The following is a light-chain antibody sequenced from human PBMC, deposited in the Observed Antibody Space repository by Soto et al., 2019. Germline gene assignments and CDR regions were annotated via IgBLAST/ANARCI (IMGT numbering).Light chain of an antibody. V-gene: IGLV1-44*01. CDR3: AAWDDSLNGLYV. Sequence: QSVLTQPPSASGTPGQRVTISCSGSSSNIGSNSVNWYQQLPGTAPKLLIYSNNQRPSGVPDRFSGSKSGTSASLAINGLQSEDGADYYCAAWDDSLNGLYVFGTGTKVTVL. J-gene: IGLJ1*01. CDR2: SNN. CDR1: SSNIGSNS.